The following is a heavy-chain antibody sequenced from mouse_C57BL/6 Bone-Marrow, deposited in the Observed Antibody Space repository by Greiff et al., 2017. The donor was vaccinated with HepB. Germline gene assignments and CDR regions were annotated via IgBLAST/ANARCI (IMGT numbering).Heavy chain of an antibody. Sequence: EVMLVESGGGLVQPGGSLKLSCAASGFTFSDYYMYWVRQTPEKRLEWVAYISNGGGSTYYPDTVKGRFTISRDNAKNTLYLQMSRLKSEDTAMYYCARSYYSNYDAMDYWGQGTSVTVSS. CDR3: ARSYYSNYDAMDY. V-gene: IGHV5-12*01. D-gene: IGHD2-5*01. J-gene: IGHJ4*01. CDR1: GFTFSDYY. CDR2: ISNGGGST.